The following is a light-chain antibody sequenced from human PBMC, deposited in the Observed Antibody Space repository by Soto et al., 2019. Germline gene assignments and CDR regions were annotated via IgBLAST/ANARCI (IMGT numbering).Light chain of an antibody. Sequence: DIQMTQSPSSLSASVGDRATITCRASQGISNHLAWYQQKPGKVPKILIYAASTLVSGVPSRFSGSGSGTDFTLTISSLQPEDFATYYCQRYSNAPWTFGQGTKVESK. CDR1: QGISNH. CDR3: QRYSNAPWT. J-gene: IGKJ1*01. V-gene: IGKV1-27*01. CDR2: AAS.